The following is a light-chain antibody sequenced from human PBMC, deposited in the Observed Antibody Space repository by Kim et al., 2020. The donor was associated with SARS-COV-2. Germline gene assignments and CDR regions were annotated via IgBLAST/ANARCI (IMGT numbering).Light chain of an antibody. CDR1: SSDFGGYNY. CDR3: SSYTSSSTLV. CDR2: DVS. Sequence: QSALTQPASVSGSPGQSITISCTGTSSDFGGYNYVSWYQQHPGKAPKLMIYDVSNRPSGVSNRFSGSKSGNTASLTISGLHAEDEADYYCSSYTSSSTLVFGTGTKVTLL. J-gene: IGLJ1*01. V-gene: IGLV2-14*03.